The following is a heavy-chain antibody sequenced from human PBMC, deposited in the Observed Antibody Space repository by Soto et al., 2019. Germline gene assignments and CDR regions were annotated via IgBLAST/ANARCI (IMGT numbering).Heavy chain of an antibody. V-gene: IGHV3-33*01. CDR3: ARDNVVVPAAKNWFDP. J-gene: IGHJ5*02. D-gene: IGHD2-2*01. CDR1: GFTFSSYG. CDR2: IWYDGSNK. Sequence: QLQLVESGGGVVQPGRSLRLSCAASGFTFSSYGMHWVRQAPGKGLEWVAVIWYDGSNKYYADSVKGRFTISRDNSKNTLYLQMNSLRAEDTAVYYCARDNVVVPAAKNWFDPWGQGTLVTVSS.